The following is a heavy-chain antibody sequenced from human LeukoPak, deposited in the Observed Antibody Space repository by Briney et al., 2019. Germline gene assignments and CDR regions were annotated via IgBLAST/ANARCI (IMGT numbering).Heavy chain of an antibody. D-gene: IGHD6-13*01. CDR1: GFTFSSYW. Sequence: PGGSLRLSCAASGFTFSSYWTSWVRQAPGKGLEWVANIKRDGSEKYYVDSVKGRFTISRDNAKNSLYLQMNSLRAEDTAVYYCAREISGYSSSWYGDDAFDIWGQGTMVTVSS. CDR2: IKRDGSEK. J-gene: IGHJ3*02. CDR3: AREISGYSSSWYGDDAFDI. V-gene: IGHV3-7*01.